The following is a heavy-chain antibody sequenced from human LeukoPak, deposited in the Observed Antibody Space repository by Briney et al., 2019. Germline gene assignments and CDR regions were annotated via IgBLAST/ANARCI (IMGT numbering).Heavy chain of an antibody. CDR2: IKQDGSEK. J-gene: IGHJ4*02. CDR3: ARDSSSWGGQYYFDY. Sequence: GGSLRLPCAASGFTFSSYWMSWVRQAPGKGLEWVANIKQDGSEKYYVDSVKGRFTISRDNAKNSLYLQMNSLRAEDTAVYYCARDSSSWGGQYYFDYWGQGTLVTVSS. D-gene: IGHD6-13*01. V-gene: IGHV3-7*01. CDR1: GFTFSSYW.